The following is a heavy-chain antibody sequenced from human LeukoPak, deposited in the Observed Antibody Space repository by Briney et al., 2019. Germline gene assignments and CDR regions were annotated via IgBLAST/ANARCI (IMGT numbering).Heavy chain of an antibody. CDR3: ARHVSFIGGSSSSYTAFDY. Sequence: SETLSLTCTVSGVSISNYYWSWIRQPPGAGLEWIGYIYYTGSTSYNPSLKSRVTLSVDTSKSQFSLKLSSVTAADTAVYYCARHVSFIGGSSSSYTAFDYWGQGTLVTVSS. CDR2: IYYTGST. J-gene: IGHJ4*02. CDR1: GVSISNYY. D-gene: IGHD2-2*02. V-gene: IGHV4-59*08.